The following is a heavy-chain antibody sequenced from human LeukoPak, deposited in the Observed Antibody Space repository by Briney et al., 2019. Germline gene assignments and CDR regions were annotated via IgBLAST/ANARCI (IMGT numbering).Heavy chain of an antibody. J-gene: IGHJ6*03. D-gene: IGHD3-3*01. CDR1: GGSISSSSYY. V-gene: IGHV4-39*01. CDR3: ARRQITIFGVPYMDV. CDR2: IYYSGST. Sequence: PSETLSLTCTVSGGSISSSSYYWGWIRQPPGQGLEWIGRIYYSGSTYCNPSLKSRVTISVDTSKNQSSLKLSSVTAADTAVYYCARRQITIFGVPYMDVWAKGPRSPSP.